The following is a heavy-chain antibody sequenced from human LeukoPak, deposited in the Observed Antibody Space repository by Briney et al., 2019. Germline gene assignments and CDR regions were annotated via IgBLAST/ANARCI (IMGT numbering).Heavy chain of an antibody. V-gene: IGHV1-46*01. CDR2: INPSGGNT. CDR1: GYTFTSYY. D-gene: IGHD3-10*01. J-gene: IGHJ5*02. CDR3: AREGGAAQLKKIVWFGRGRKNWFDP. Sequence: GASVKVSCKASGYTFTSYYMHWVRQAPGQGLEWMGIINPSGGNTSYAQKFQGRVTMTRDMSTSTVYMELSSLRSEDTAVYYCAREGGAAQLKKIVWFGRGRKNWFDPWGQGTLVTVSS.